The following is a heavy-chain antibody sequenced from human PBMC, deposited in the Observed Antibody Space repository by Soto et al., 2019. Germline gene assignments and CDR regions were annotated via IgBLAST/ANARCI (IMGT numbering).Heavy chain of an antibody. CDR1: GGSISSGGYS. V-gene: IGHV4-30-2*01. D-gene: IGHD3-22*01. Sequence: SETLSLTCAVSGGSISSGGYSWSWIRQPPGKGLEWFGYIYHSGSTYYNPSLKSRVTISVDRSKNQFSLKLSSVTAADTAVYYCARDTVYYYDSSGYYGSLGFDPWGQGTLVTVSS. CDR3: ARDTVYYYDSSGYYGSLGFDP. J-gene: IGHJ5*02. CDR2: IYHSGST.